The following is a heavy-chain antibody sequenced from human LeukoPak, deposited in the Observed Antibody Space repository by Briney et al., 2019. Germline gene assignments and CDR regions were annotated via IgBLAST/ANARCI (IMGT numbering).Heavy chain of an antibody. V-gene: IGHV3-43*02. D-gene: IGHD1-26*01. J-gene: IGHJ4*02. Sequence: GGSLRLSCAASGFTFDDYAMHWVHQAPGKGLEWVSLISGDGGSTYYADSVKGRFTISRDNSKNSLYLQMSSLRTEDIALYYCAIDVEIVGADWGRGTLVTVSS. CDR2: ISGDGGST. CDR3: AIDVEIVGAD. CDR1: GFTFDDYA.